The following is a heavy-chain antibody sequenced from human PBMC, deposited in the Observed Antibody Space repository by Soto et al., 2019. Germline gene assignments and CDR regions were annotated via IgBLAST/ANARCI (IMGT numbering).Heavy chain of an antibody. CDR2: ISSSSSTI. Sequence: GGSLRLSCAASGFTFSSYSMNWVRQAPGKGLEWVSYISSSSSTIYYADSVKGRFTISRDNAKNSLYLQMNSLRAEDTAVYYCARATYGDYGPRSLYWYFDLWGRGTLVTVSS. V-gene: IGHV3-48*01. CDR3: ARATYGDYGPRSLYWYFDL. D-gene: IGHD4-17*01. CDR1: GFTFSSYS. J-gene: IGHJ2*01.